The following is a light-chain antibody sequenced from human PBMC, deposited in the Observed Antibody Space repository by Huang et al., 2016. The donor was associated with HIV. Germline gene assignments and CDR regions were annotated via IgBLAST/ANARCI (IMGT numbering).Light chain of an antibody. CDR3: QQYDTLPLT. V-gene: IGKV1-33*01. CDR1: IDINNY. Sequence: DIQMTQSPSSLSASLGDKVTITCQASIDINNYLNWYQQKPGKVPKLLISNAFDLETGVPPRLSGSRSGTNFTLTVSSLQAEDIGTYYCQQYDTLPLTFGQGTNVEI. J-gene: IGKJ1*01. CDR2: NAF.